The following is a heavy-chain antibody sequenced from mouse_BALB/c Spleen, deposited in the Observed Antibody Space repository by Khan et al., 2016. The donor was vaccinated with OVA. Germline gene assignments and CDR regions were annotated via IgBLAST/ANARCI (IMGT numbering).Heavy chain of an antibody. Sequence: VQLVESGPGLVQPSQSLSITCTVSGFSLTSYGVHWVRQSPGKGLEWLGVIWSGGSTDYNEAFISRLNITKDNSKSQVFFKMNSLQSNYTAIYYCARNYDYDEGLTYWGQGTLVTVSA. CDR1: GFSLTSYG. CDR2: IWSGGST. V-gene: IGHV2-2*03. J-gene: IGHJ3*01. D-gene: IGHD2-4*01. CDR3: ARNYDYDEGLTY.